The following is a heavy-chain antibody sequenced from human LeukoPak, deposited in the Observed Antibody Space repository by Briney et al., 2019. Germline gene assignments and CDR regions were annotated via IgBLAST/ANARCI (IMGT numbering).Heavy chain of an antibody. Sequence: PGGSLRLSCAASGFTFSSYWMSWVRQAPGKGLEGVANIKQDGSEKYYVDSVKGRFTISRDNAKNSLYLQMNSLRAEDTAVYYCARVGPLLWFGESPGYYYYGMDVWGKGTTVTVSS. D-gene: IGHD3-10*01. J-gene: IGHJ6*04. V-gene: IGHV3-7*03. CDR2: IKQDGSEK. CDR3: ARVGPLLWFGESPGYYYYGMDV. CDR1: GFTFSSYW.